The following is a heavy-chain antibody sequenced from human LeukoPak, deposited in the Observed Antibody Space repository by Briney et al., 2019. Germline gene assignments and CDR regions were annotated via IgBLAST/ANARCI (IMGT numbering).Heavy chain of an antibody. V-gene: IGHV3-23*01. J-gene: IGHJ4*02. Sequence: GGSLRLSCAASGFTFSTYGMNWVRQAPGKGLERVSGITPDAGRTYYADSVKGRFTIYRDNSKNTVYLQMNSLGAEDTAVYYCVQDWAWGAFGYRGQGTLVTVSS. D-gene: IGHD7-27*01. CDR2: ITPDAGRT. CDR1: GFTFSTYG. CDR3: VQDWAWGAFGY.